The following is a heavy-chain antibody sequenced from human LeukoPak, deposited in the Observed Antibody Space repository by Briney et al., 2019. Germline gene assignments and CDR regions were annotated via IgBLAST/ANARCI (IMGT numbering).Heavy chain of an antibody. Sequence: GGSLRLSCAASGFTFSSYAMSWVRQAPGKGLEWVSAISGSGGSTYYADSVKGRFTISRDNSKNTLYLQMNSLRAGDTAVYYCARASYSSSWYDYWGQGTLVTVSS. CDR1: GFTFSSYA. V-gene: IGHV3-23*01. CDR3: ARASYSSSWYDY. D-gene: IGHD6-13*01. J-gene: IGHJ4*02. CDR2: ISGSGGST.